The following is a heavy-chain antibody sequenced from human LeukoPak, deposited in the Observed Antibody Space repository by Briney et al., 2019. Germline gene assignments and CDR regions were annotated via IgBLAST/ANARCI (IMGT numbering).Heavy chain of an antibody. CDR2: INPNSGGT. V-gene: IGHV1/OR15-1*02. CDR1: GYIFTDYY. D-gene: IGHD6-13*01. CDR3: AKDSRQRAAAAGNYFDY. Sequence: ASVKVSCKASGYIFTDYYMHWVRQAPGQELGWMGRINPNSGGTNYAQKFQGRVTMTRDTSISTAYTELSSLRAGDTAVYYCAKDSRQRAAAAGNYFDYWGQGTLVTVSS. J-gene: IGHJ4*02.